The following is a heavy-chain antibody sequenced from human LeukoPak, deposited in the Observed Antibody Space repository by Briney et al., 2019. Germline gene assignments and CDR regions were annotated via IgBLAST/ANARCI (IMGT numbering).Heavy chain of an antibody. CDR3: ARDREGYSGYVLAY. J-gene: IGHJ4*02. D-gene: IGHD5-12*01. V-gene: IGHV4-59*01. CDR2: IYYSGST. CDR1: GGSISSYY. Sequence: SETLSLTCTVSGGSISSYYWSWIRQPPGKGLEWIGYIYYSGSTNYNPSLKSRVTISVDTSKNQFSLKLSSVTAADTAVYYCARDREGYSGYVLAYWGQGTLVTVPS.